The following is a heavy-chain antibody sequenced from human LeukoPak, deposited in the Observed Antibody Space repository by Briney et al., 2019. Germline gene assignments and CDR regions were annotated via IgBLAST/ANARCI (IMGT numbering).Heavy chain of an antibody. CDR3: ARDSGSYYGMDV. V-gene: IGHV4-59*01. Sequence: SETLSLTCTVSGGSISSYYWNWIRQPPGKGLEWIGYIYYSGSTNYNPSLKSRVTISLDTSKNQFSLKLSSVTAADTAIYYCARDSGSYYGMDVWGKGTTVTVSS. D-gene: IGHD3-10*01. CDR1: GGSISSYY. J-gene: IGHJ6*04. CDR2: IYYSGST.